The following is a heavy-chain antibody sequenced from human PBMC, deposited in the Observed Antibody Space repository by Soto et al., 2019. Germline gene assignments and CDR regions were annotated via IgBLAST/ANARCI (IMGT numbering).Heavy chain of an antibody. CDR2: IYWNDDK. J-gene: IGHJ4*02. Sequence: GSGPTLVNPTQTLTLTCTFSGFSLSTSGVGVGWIRQPPGKALEWLALIYWNDDKRYSPSLKSRLTITKDTSKNQVVHTMTNMDPVDTAAYYCALQYSSGWLDYWGQGTLVTVSS. V-gene: IGHV2-5*01. CDR3: ALQYSSGWLDY. D-gene: IGHD6-19*01. CDR1: GFSLSTSGVG.